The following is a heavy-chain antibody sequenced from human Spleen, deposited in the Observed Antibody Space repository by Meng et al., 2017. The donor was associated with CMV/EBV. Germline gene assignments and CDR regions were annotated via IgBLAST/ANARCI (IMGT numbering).Heavy chain of an antibody. Sequence: LKISCAASGFTFSSYAMSWVRQAPGKGLEWVSAISESGGATNYADSVKGRFTISRDNSKKTLYLQMNSLRAEDTALYYCARKRVDLETYGACDYWGQGTLVTVSS. CDR3: ARKRVDLETYGACDY. CDR1: GFTFSSYA. D-gene: IGHD3-3*01. J-gene: IGHJ4*02. CDR2: ISESGGAT. V-gene: IGHV3-23*01.